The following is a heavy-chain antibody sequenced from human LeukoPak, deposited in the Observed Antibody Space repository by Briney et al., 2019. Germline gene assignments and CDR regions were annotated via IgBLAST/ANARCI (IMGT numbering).Heavy chain of an antibody. CDR1: GGSISSYY. Sequence: PSETLSLTCTVSGGSISSYYWSWIRQPAGKGLEWIGRFHTSGSTNYDPSLKSRVTMSGDTSKNQFSLKLSSVTAADTAVYYCARDYGQLPNYWGQGTLVTVSS. D-gene: IGHD1-26*01. J-gene: IGHJ4*02. V-gene: IGHV4-4*07. CDR3: ARDYGQLPNY. CDR2: FHTSGST.